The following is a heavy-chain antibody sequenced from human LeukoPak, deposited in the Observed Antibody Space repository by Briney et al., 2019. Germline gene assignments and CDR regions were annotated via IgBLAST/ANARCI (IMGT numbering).Heavy chain of an antibody. Sequence: SETLSLTCTVSGGSISRTSYYWDWIRQPPEKGLEWIGNVFDSGSTHYNPSLKSRVTISVDTSKNQFSLRLSSVTAADTAVYYCARHTRPGHSGYENAFDIWGQGTVVTVSS. CDR1: GGSISRTSYY. D-gene: IGHD5-12*01. CDR3: ARHTRPGHSGYENAFDI. CDR2: VFDSGST. V-gene: IGHV4-39*01. J-gene: IGHJ3*02.